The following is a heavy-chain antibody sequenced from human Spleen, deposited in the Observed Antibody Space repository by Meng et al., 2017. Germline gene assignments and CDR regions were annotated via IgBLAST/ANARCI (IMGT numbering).Heavy chain of an antibody. V-gene: IGHV1-69*05. J-gene: IGHJ4*02. CDR1: GGTFSSYA. Sequence: SVKVSCKASGGTFSSYAISWVRQAPGQGLEWMGGIIPIFGTANYAQKFQGRVTITTDESTSTAYMELRSLTSDDTAVYYCAVDLLSGYYSHYDNWGQGTLVTVSS. D-gene: IGHD3-9*01. CDR3: AVDLLSGYYSHYDN. CDR2: IIPIFGTA.